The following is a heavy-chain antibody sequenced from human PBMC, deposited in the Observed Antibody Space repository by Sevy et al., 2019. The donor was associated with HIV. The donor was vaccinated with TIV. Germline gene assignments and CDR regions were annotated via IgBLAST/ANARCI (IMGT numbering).Heavy chain of an antibody. CDR2: ISYDGSNK. CDR1: GFTFSSYA. CDR3: ARAPSIVGATKGVYFDY. Sequence: GGSLRLSCAASGFTFSSYAMHWVRQAPGKGLEWVAVISYDGSNKSYAESVKGRFTISRDNSKNTLYMQMNSLRAEDTAVYYCARAPSIVGATKGVYFDYWGQGTLVTVSS. V-gene: IGHV3-30*04. D-gene: IGHD1-26*01. J-gene: IGHJ4*02.